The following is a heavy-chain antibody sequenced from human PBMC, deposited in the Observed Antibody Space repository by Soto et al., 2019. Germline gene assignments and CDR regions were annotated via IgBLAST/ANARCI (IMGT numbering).Heavy chain of an antibody. D-gene: IGHD3-22*01. V-gene: IGHV2-5*02. CDR3: ARFNYYDSSGYYYLVFFDY. J-gene: IGHJ4*02. CDR2: IYWDDDK. CDR1: GFSLSTRGVG. Sequence: GPTLVNPTQTLTLTGTFTGFSLSTRGVGVGWIRQPPGKALGWLALIYWDDDKRYSPSLKSRLTITEDTSKNQVVLTMTIMDPVATVSYYCARFNYYDSSGYYYLVFFDYWGQGTLVTVS.